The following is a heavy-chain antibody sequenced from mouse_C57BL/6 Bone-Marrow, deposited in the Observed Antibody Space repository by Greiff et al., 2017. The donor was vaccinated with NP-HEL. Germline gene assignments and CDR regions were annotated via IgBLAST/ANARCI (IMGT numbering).Heavy chain of an antibody. V-gene: IGHV5-4*01. Sequence: EVKLVESGGGLVKPGGSLKLSCAASGFTFSSYAMSWVRQTPEKRLEWVATISDGGSYTYYPDNVKGRFTISRDNAKNNLYLQMSHLKSEDTAMYYWAREEGGYYFDYWGQGTTLTVSS. D-gene: IGHD1-1*02. CDR3: AREEGGYYFDY. J-gene: IGHJ2*01. CDR1: GFTFSSYA. CDR2: ISDGGSYT.